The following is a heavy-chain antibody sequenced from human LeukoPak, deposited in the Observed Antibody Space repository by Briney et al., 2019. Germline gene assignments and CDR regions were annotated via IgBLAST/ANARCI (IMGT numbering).Heavy chain of an antibody. D-gene: IGHD6-13*01. V-gene: IGHV4-39*01. Sequence: SETLSLTCTFSGGSISSSSYYGGWIRQPPGKGLEWIGSIYYSGSTYYNPSLKSRVTISVDTSKNQFSLKLSSVTAADTAVYYCASAGAAAGTVDYWGQGTLVTVSS. CDR2: IYYSGST. J-gene: IGHJ4*02. CDR3: ASAGAAAGTVDY. CDR1: GGSISSSSYY.